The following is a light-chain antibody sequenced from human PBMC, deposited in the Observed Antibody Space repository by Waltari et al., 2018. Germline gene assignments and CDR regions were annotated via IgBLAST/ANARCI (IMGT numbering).Light chain of an antibody. Sequence: DIQMNQSPSTLSASVGDRVTITCRAIQSISSWLAWYQQKPGKAPKLLIYKASSLESGVQSRFSGSGSGTEFTLTISSLQPDDFATYYCQQYNSYSRTFGQGTKVEIK. CDR2: KAS. V-gene: IGKV1-5*03. CDR1: QSISSW. J-gene: IGKJ1*01. CDR3: QQYNSYSRT.